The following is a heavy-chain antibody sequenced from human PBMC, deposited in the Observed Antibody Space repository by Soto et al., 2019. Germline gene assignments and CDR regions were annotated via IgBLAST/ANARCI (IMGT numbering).Heavy chain of an antibody. CDR3: ARDREAGYNFYYGMDV. V-gene: IGHV4-4*07. Sequence: TETLSLTCSVSGADINTYSWTWIRQPAGKGLEWIGRIYTSASINYNPSLKGRVTLSVDTSTNQVSLRLASVTAADTAIYYCARDREAGYNFYYGMDVWGQGTTVT. D-gene: IGHD6-19*01. CDR2: IYTSASI. CDR1: GADINTYS. J-gene: IGHJ6*02.